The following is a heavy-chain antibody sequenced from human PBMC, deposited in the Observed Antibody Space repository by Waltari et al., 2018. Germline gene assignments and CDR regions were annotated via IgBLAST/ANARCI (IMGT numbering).Heavy chain of an antibody. CDR2: IYVGGTT. CDR3: ARETRHGDWFDP. D-gene: IGHD3-16*01. J-gene: IGHJ5*02. V-gene: IGHV4-4*07. CDR1: GDSVVSNY. Sequence: QVQLHESGPGLVQPSETLSLACSVSGDSVVSNYWSWIRQSAGKGMEWIGHIYVGGTTNYNPALSGRVSMSVDMSKNQIFLKIMSVTAADTGVYYCARETRHGDWFDPWGQGTLVTVSS.